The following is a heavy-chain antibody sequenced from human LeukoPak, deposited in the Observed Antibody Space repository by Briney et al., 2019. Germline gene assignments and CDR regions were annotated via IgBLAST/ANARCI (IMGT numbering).Heavy chain of an antibody. CDR3: AGKAVAGPYFDY. V-gene: IGHV4-39*07. D-gene: IGHD6-19*01. CDR1: GGSISNSSYY. CDR2: IYYSGST. J-gene: IGHJ4*02. Sequence: PSETLSLTCTVSGGSISNSSYYWGWIRQPPGKGLEWIGSIYYSGSTYYKSSLKSRVTISVDTSKNQFSLKLTSVTAADTAVYYCAGKAVAGPYFDYWGQGTLVTVSS.